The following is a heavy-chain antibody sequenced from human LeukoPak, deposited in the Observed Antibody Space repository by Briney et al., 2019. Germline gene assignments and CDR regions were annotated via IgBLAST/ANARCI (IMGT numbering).Heavy chain of an antibody. D-gene: IGHD3-9*01. CDR2: ISSGSSSI. CDR3: ARGRATGRSGGDY. Sequence: GGSLRLSCAASGFTFSSCSMNWVRQAPGKGLEWVSYISSGSSSIYCADSVKGRFTISRDNAENSLYLQMNSLRDEDTAVYYCARGRATGRSGGDYWGQGTLVTVSS. V-gene: IGHV3-48*02. CDR1: GFTFSSCS. J-gene: IGHJ4*02.